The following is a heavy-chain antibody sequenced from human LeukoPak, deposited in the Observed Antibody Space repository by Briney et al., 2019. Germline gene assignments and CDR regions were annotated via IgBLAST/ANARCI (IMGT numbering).Heavy chain of an antibody. J-gene: IGHJ4*02. Sequence: GGSLRLSCAASGFTFSSYEMNWVRQAPGKGLEWVSYISSSGSTIYYADSVKGRFTISRDNAKNSLYLQMNSLRAEDTAVYYCAKDLYDFWSWGFDYWGQGTLVTVSS. V-gene: IGHV3-48*03. CDR2: ISSSGSTI. D-gene: IGHD3-3*01. CDR3: AKDLYDFWSWGFDY. CDR1: GFTFSSYE.